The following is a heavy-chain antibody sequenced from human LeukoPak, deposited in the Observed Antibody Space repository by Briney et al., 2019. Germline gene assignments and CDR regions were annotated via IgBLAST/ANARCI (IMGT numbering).Heavy chain of an antibody. CDR1: GYTLTELS. CDR3: ATDLKTYYYDSSGYYRY. J-gene: IGHJ4*02. CDR2: FDPEDGET. V-gene: IGHV1-24*01. D-gene: IGHD3-22*01. Sequence: ASVKVSCKVSGYTLTELSMHWVRQAPGKGLEWMGGFDPEDGETIYARKFQGRATMTEDTSTDTAYMELSSLRSEDTAVYYCATDLKTYYYDSSGYYRYWGQGTLVTVSS.